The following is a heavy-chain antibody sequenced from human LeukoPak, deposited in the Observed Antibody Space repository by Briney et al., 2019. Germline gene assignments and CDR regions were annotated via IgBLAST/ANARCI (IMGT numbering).Heavy chain of an antibody. CDR2: ISYDGSNK. CDR1: GFTFSSYG. J-gene: IGHJ4*02. D-gene: IGHD3-10*01. CDR3: AKDKGQFWESLWFGESKPDY. V-gene: IGHV3-30*18. Sequence: PGGSLRLSCAASGFTFSSYGMHWVRQAPGKGLEWVAVISYDGSNKYYADSVKGRFTISRDNSKNTLYLRMNSLRAEDAAVFYCAKDKGQFWESLWFGESKPDYRGQGTLVTVSS.